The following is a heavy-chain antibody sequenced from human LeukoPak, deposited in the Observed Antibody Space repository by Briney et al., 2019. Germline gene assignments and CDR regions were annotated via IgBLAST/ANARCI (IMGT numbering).Heavy chain of an antibody. V-gene: IGHV3-74*01. CDR2: INTDGSST. Sequence: PGGSLTLPCAYCGFTFRTSTIHLVGQAPGKGLVWVSQINTDGSSTTYADSVKGRFTIYRDNAKNTLYLQMNSLRAEDPAVYYVASELASWDRGQGTLGTVSS. J-gene: IGHJ1*01. D-gene: IGHD1-26*01. CDR1: GFTFRTST. CDR3: ASELASWD.